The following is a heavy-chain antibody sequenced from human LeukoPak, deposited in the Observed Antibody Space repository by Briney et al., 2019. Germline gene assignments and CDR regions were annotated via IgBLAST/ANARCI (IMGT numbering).Heavy chain of an antibody. V-gene: IGHV3-7*01. CDR3: ARADSSIAARLSRSSIFNYYYYMDV. Sequence: GGSLRLSCAASGFTFISYWMSWVRQAPGKGLEWVANIKQDGSEKYYVDSVEGRFTISRDNAKNSLYLQMNSLRAEDTAVYYCARADSSIAARLSRSSIFNYYYYMDVWGKGTTVTVSS. D-gene: IGHD6-6*01. CDR2: IKQDGSEK. J-gene: IGHJ6*03. CDR1: GFTFISYW.